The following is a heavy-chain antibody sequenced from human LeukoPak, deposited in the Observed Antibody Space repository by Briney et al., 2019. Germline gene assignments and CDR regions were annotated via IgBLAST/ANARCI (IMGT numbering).Heavy chain of an antibody. CDR2: ISSSGSTI. Sequence: GGSLRLSCAASGSTFSDYYMSWIRQAPGKGLEWVSYISSSGSTIYYADSVKGRFTISRDNAKNSLYLQLNSLRAEDTAVYYCARDFEVGASDYWGQGTLVTVSS. D-gene: IGHD1-26*01. CDR3: ARDFEVGASDY. CDR1: GSTFSDYY. J-gene: IGHJ4*02. V-gene: IGHV3-11*04.